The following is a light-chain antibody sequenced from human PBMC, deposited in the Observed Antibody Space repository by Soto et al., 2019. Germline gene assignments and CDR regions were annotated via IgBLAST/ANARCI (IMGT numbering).Light chain of an antibody. Sequence: EIVMTQSPATLSVSPGERATLSCRASQSVSSNLAWYQQRPGQATRLLIYGTSTRASVFPARFSGIGSGTDFTLTFSSLQSKDFAVYYCKQYNNWPLPFGGGTKVDIK. CDR3: KQYNNWPLP. CDR1: QSVSSN. CDR2: GTS. V-gene: IGKV3-15*01. J-gene: IGKJ4*01.